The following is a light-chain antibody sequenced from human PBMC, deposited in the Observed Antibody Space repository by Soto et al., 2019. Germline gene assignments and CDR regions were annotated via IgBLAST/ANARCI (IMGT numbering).Light chain of an antibody. CDR2: EVR. V-gene: IGLV2-14*01. CDR1: SGDIGGYNF. Sequence: QSALTQPASVSGSPGQSITISCSGSSGDIGGYNFVSWYQHLPGKAPKLIIFEVRFRPSGVSNRFSGSKSGDTASLTISKLLPEDEADYYCSSYAGSNNWVFGGGTKLTVL. CDR3: SSYAGSNNWV. J-gene: IGLJ3*02.